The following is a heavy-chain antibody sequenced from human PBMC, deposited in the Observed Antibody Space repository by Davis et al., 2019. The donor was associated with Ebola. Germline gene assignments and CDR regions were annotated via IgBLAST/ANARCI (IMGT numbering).Heavy chain of an antibody. CDR1: GFTFSSYS. J-gene: IGHJ6*02. Sequence: GESLKISCAASGFTFSSYSMNWVRQAPGKGLEWVSSISSSSSYIYYADSVKGRFTISRDNAKNSLYLQMNSLRAEDTAVYYCARARGYYGMDVWGQGTTVTVSS. CDR3: ARARGYYGMDV. V-gene: IGHV3-21*01. CDR2: ISSSSSYI.